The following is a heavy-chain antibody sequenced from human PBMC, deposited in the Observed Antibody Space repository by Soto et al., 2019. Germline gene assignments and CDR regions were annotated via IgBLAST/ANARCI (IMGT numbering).Heavy chain of an antibody. D-gene: IGHD5-12*01. V-gene: IGHV4-59*01. CDR1: GYSSGTYG. CDR2: VFNSGST. Sequence: SDTMALTGPFSGYSSGTYGGILLRKPPGKGLEWIGYVFNSGSTNANPSLTSRVTILLDTSRNQISLTLSSVTAADTAVYYCARARSGYNIDALDIWGQGTMVNVSS. CDR3: ARARSGYNIDALDI. J-gene: IGHJ3*02.